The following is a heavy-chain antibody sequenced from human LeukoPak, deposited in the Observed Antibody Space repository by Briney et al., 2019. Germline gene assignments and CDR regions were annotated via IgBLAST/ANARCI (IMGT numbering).Heavy chain of an antibody. CDR3: AREVGYCTNGVCYIDY. J-gene: IGHJ4*02. CDR1: GGTFSSYA. CDR2: IIPIFGTA. Sequence: SVKVSCKASGGTFSSYAISWVRQAPGQGLEWMGRIIPIFGTANYAQKFQGRVTITTDETTSTAYMELSSLRSEDTAVYYCAREVGYCTNGVCYIDYWGQGTLVTVSS. V-gene: IGHV1-69*05. D-gene: IGHD2-8*01.